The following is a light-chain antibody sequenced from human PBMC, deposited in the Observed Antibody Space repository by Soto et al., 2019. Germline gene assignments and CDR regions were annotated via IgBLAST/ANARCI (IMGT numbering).Light chain of an antibody. CDR2: GAS. V-gene: IGKV3-20*01. Sequence: EIVLTQSPGTLSLSPGERATLSRRASQSVSSSYLAWYQQKPGQAPRLLIYGASSRATGIPDRFSGSGSGTDFTLTISRLEPEDFAVYYCQQYGSSPPWTFGQGTKVDI. CDR1: QSVSSSY. J-gene: IGKJ1*01. CDR3: QQYGSSPPWT.